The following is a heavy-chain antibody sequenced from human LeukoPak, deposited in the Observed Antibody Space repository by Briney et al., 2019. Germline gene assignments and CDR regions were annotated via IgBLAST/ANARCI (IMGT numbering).Heavy chain of an antibody. CDR3: ARAGSGSYYYWFDP. CDR2: IYYSGST. Sequence: PSETLSLTCTVSGGSISSYYWSWIRQPPGKGLEWIGYIYYSGSTNYNPSLKSRVTISVDTSKNQFSLKLSSVTVADTAVYYCARAGSGSYYYWFDPWGQGTLVTVSS. J-gene: IGHJ5*02. D-gene: IGHD1-26*01. V-gene: IGHV4-59*08. CDR1: GGSISSYY.